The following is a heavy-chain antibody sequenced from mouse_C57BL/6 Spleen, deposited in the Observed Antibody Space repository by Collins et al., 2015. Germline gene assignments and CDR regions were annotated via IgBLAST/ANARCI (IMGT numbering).Heavy chain of an antibody. J-gene: IGHJ4*01. V-gene: IGHV1-18*01. Sequence: QQSGPELVKPGASVKIPCKASGYTFTDYNMDWVKQSHGKSLEWIGDINPNNGGTIYNQKFKGKATLTVDKSSSTAYMELRSLTSEDTAVYYCARPYYYGSSLLAMDYWGQGTSVTVSS. D-gene: IGHD1-1*01. CDR1: GYTFTDYN. CDR2: INPNNGGT. CDR3: ARPYYYGSSLLAMDY.